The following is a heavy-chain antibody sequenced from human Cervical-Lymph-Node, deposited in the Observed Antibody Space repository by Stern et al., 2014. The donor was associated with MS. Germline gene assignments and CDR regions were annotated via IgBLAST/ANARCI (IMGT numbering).Heavy chain of an antibody. Sequence: VQLVESGAVVKKPGSSVRVSCKASGDISWLRQAPGQGLEWMGGIIRPVGTAHYTQRLQGRLTITADRSTNTTYMELTSLRSDDTAIYYCARGAGDNWFDPWGQGTLVSVSS. V-gene: IGHV1-69*06. J-gene: IGHJ5*02. CDR2: IIRPVGTA. CDR1: GD. D-gene: IGHD3-10*01. CDR3: ARGAGDNWFDP.